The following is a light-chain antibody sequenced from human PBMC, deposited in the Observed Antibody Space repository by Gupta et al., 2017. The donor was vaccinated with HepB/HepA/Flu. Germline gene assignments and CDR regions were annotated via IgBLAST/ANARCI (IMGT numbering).Light chain of an antibody. CDR1: SSDVGSYNL. Sequence: QSALTPPASVSGSPGQSITISCTGASSDVGSYNLVSWYQQHPGKAPKLMIYEVGKRPSGVSNRFSGSKSGNTASLTISVLQAEDEADDYCCSYEGSSTFGVFGGGTKLTVL. V-gene: IGLV2-23*02. J-gene: IGLJ2*01. CDR2: EVG. CDR3: CSYEGSSTFGV.